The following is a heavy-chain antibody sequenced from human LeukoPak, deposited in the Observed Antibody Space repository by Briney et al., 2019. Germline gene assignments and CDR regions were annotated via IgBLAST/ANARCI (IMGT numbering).Heavy chain of an antibody. CDR3: ARHMGLPGLVGPYVWGDYDHDYYYYMDA. CDR2: IYPGDSDT. V-gene: IGHV5-51*01. J-gene: IGHJ6*03. Sequence: GESLKISCKGSGYSFTSYWIGWVRQMPGKGLEWMGIIYPGDSDTRYSPSFQGQVTISADKSISTAYLQWSSLKASDTAMYYCARHMGLPGLVGPYVWGDYDHDYYYYMDAWGKGTTVTVSS. D-gene: IGHD3-16*01. CDR1: GYSFTSYW.